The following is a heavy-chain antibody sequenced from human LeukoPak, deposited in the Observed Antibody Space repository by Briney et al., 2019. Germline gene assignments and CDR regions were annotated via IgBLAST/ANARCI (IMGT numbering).Heavy chain of an antibody. V-gene: IGHV3-33*08. CDR2: LWYDGSNK. D-gene: IGHD6-19*01. CDR1: GFMFSSNW. J-gene: IGHJ4*02. Sequence: PGGSLRLSCAVSGFMFSSNWMSWVRLAPGKGLEWVAVLWYDGSNKYYTDSVKGRFTISRDNSKNTLYLQMNSLRAEDTAVYYCARDGSSSGSDLDYWAREPWSPSPQ. CDR3: ARDGSSSGSDLDY.